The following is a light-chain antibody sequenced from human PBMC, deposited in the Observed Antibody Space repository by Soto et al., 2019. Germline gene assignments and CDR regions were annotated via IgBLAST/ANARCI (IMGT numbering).Light chain of an antibody. CDR3: QQYNNWPPV. Sequence: EIVMTQSPATLSVSPGERATLSCRARQSVSSNLAWYQQKPGQAPRLLIYGASTRSTGILARFSGSGSGTEFTLTFSSLQSEDFAVYYCQQYNNWPPVFGQGTKVDIK. CDR1: QSVSSN. CDR2: GAS. V-gene: IGKV3-15*01. J-gene: IGKJ1*01.